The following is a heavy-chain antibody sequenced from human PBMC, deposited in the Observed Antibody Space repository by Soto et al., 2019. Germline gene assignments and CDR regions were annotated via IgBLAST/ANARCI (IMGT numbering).Heavy chain of an antibody. J-gene: IGHJ6*02. CDR2: INHSGST. CDR1: GGSFSGYY. CDR3: ALMRGSGSYVRYYGMDV. Sequence: QLQLQQWGAGLLKPSETLSLTCAVYGGSFSGYYWSWIRQPPGKGLEWIGEINHSGSTNYNPSLKNRVTISVHTSKNEFSLKLSSVTAADTAVYYCALMRGSGSYVRYYGMDVWGQGTTVTVSS. V-gene: IGHV4-34*01. D-gene: IGHD3-10*01.